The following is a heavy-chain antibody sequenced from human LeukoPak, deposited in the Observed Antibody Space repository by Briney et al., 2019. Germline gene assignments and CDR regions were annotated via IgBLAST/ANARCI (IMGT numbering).Heavy chain of an antibody. Sequence: SETLSVTCTVSGGSISSHHWSWIRQPPGKGLEWIGHSGGTKYNPSLGGRVIISEDTSKNQFSLRLTSVTAADTAVYFCAVFFEGQGGRGSWGQGTQVTVSS. J-gene: IGHJ4*02. CDR3: AVFFEGQGGRGS. D-gene: IGHD3-16*01. CDR1: GGSISSHH. V-gene: IGHV4-4*09. CDR2: SGGT.